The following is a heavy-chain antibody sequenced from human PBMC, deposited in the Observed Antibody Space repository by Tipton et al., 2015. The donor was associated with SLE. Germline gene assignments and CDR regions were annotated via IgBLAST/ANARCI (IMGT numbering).Heavy chain of an antibody. J-gene: IGHJ6*03. CDR1: GGSFSGYY. Sequence: TLSLTCAVYGGSFSGYYWSWIRQPPGKGLEWIGEINHSGSTNYNPSLKSRVTISVDTSKTQFSLKLSSVTAADTAVYYCARGYLHTVVVPAAPYYYYYMDVWGEGTTVTVSS. D-gene: IGHD2-2*01. CDR3: ARGYLHTVVVPAAPYYYYYMDV. V-gene: IGHV4-34*01. CDR2: INHSGST.